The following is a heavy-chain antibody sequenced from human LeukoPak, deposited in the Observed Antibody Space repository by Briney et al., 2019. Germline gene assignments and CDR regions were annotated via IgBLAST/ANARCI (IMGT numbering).Heavy chain of an antibody. CDR1: GFIFSTYA. Sequence: PGGSLRLSCAGSGFIFSTYAMHWVRQAPDKGLEWVASMSNDGSETYYRASVKGRFTISRDNSKNTLYLRMNSLRAEDTAVYYCTRAGYSAGGFSFLLDHWGQGTLVTVSS. CDR3: TRAGYSAGGFSFLLDH. D-gene: IGHD2-8*02. J-gene: IGHJ4*02. V-gene: IGHV3-30*04. CDR2: MSNDGSET.